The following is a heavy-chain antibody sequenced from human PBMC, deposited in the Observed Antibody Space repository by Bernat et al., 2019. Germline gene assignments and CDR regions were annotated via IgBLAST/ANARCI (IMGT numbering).Heavy chain of an antibody. CDR3: GRGRGGVATIDQ. J-gene: IGHJ4*02. CDR1: GGSTSSYY. D-gene: IGHD5-24*01. CDR2: IYYSGST. V-gene: IGHV4-59*01. Sequence: QVHLQESGPGLVKPSETLSLTCTVSGGSTSSYYWSWIRQPPGEGLEWIGDIYYSGSTNYNPSLQSRVSIFLDTSKNQLSLLLNSVSSADTAVYYCGRGRGGVATIDQWGQGTLVTVSS.